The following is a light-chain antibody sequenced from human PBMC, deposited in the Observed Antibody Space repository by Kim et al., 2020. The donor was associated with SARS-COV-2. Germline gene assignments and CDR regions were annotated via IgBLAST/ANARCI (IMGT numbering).Light chain of an antibody. V-gene: IGLV6-57*03. Sequence: KKVTISCTRGSGSIAGNYVQWYQQRPGSAPTTVIYEDNQRPSGVPDRFSGSIDSSSNSASLTISGLKTEDEADYYCQSYDSSNPWVFGGGTQLTVL. J-gene: IGLJ3*02. CDR3: QSYDSSNPWV. CDR2: EDN. CDR1: SGSIAGNY.